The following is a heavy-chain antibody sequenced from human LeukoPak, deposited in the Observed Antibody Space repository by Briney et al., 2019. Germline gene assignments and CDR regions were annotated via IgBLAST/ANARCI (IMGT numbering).Heavy chain of an antibody. D-gene: IGHD3-10*01. Sequence: GGSLRFSCAASGFTFSSYAMHWVRQAPGKGLEYVSAISSNGGSTYYTNSVKGRFTISRDNSKNTLYLQMGSLRAEDMAVYYCARVDSGLLWFGEFDYWGQGTLVTVSS. CDR2: ISSNGGST. CDR1: GFTFSSYA. V-gene: IGHV3-64*01. J-gene: IGHJ4*02. CDR3: ARVDSGLLWFGEFDY.